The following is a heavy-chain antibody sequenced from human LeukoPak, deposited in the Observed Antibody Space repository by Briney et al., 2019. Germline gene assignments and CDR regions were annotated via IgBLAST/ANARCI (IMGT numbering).Heavy chain of an antibody. CDR3: ARVLSEQLAHDAFDI. J-gene: IGHJ3*02. Sequence: GASVKVSCKASGYTFTRYDINWVRQATGQGLEWMGWMNPNSGNTGYAQKFQGGVTMTRNTSISTAYMELSSLRSEDTAVYYCARVLSEQLAHDAFDIWGQGTMVTVSS. D-gene: IGHD6-13*01. V-gene: IGHV1-8*01. CDR2: MNPNSGNT. CDR1: GYTFTRYD.